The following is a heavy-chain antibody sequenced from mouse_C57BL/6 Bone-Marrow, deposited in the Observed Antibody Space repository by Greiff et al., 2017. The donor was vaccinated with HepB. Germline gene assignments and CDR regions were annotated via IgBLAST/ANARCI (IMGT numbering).Heavy chain of an antibody. CDR3: AREGVNCDVRFSY. V-gene: IGHV1-52*01. CDR2: IDPSDSET. CDR1: GYTFTSYW. J-gene: IGHJ3*01. Sequence: QVQLQQPGAELVRPGSSVKLSCKASGYTFTSYWMHWVKQRPIQGLEWIGNIDPSDSETHYNQKFKDKATLTVDKYSSTAYMQLSRLTSEDSALYICAREGVNCDVRFSYRGEGTLCTVSA. D-gene: IGHD4-1*01.